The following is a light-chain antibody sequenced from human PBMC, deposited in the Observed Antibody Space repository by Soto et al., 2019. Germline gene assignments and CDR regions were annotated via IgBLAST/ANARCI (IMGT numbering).Light chain of an antibody. CDR1: QTISSY. Sequence: DIQMTQSPSSLSASVGDRVTITCRASQTISSYLNWYQQKPGKAPKLLIYAASSLQSGVPSRFSGSGYGTEFTLTISSLQPEDFATYYCQQSHSIPYTFGQGTKLEIK. CDR3: QQSHSIPYT. V-gene: IGKV1-39*01. CDR2: AAS. J-gene: IGKJ2*01.